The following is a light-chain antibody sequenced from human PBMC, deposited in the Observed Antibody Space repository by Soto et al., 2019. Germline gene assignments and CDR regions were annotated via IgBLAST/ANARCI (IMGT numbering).Light chain of an antibody. CDR1: QSVSRD. J-gene: IGKJ1*01. V-gene: IGKV3-15*01. CDR3: HQYNSYFQT. Sequence: EIVLTQSPATRSVSPGERATLSCRASQSVSRDLAWYQQKPGQAPRLLIYGASTRAPSIPARFSGSGSGTDFNLTISSLQPDDFATYYCHQYNSYFQTFGQGTKVEIK. CDR2: GAS.